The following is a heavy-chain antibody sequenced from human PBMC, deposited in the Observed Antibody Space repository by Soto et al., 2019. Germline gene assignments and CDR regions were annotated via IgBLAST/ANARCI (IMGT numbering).Heavy chain of an antibody. CDR1: GYTFTGYY. Sequence: QVQLVQSGAEVKKPGASVKVSCKASGYTFTGYYMHWVRQAPGQGLEWMGWINPNSGNTGYAQKFQGRVTMTRNTSISTAYMELSSLRSEDTAVYYCARGYSSSWYGPYYYYGMDVWGQGTTVTVSS. D-gene: IGHD6-13*01. CDR2: INPNSGNT. CDR3: ARGYSSSWYGPYYYYGMDV. J-gene: IGHJ6*02. V-gene: IGHV1-8*02.